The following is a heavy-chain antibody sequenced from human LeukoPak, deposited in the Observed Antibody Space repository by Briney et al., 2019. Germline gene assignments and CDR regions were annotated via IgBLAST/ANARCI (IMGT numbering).Heavy chain of an antibody. Sequence: GSLRLSCAASGFTFSSYSMNWVRQAPGKGLEWVSSISSSSSYIYYADSVKGRFTISRDNAKNSLYLQMNSLRAEDTALYYCAKDMRQWLGYAFDIWGQGTMVTVSS. J-gene: IGHJ3*02. CDR1: GFTFSSYS. V-gene: IGHV3-21*04. CDR2: ISSSSSYI. D-gene: IGHD6-19*01. CDR3: AKDMRQWLGYAFDI.